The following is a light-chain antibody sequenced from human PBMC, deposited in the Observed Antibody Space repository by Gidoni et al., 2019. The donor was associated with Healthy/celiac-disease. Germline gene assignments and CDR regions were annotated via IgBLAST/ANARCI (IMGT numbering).Light chain of an antibody. Sequence: IVLTHSPATLSLSPEERATLSCWASQSVSSSYLAWYQQKPGLAPRLLIYDASSRATGIPDRFSGSGSGTDYTFTISRLEPEDFAVYYCQQYGSSPVFGPGTKVDIK. CDR2: DAS. J-gene: IGKJ3*01. V-gene: IGKV3D-20*01. CDR1: QSVSSSY. CDR3: QQYGSSPV.